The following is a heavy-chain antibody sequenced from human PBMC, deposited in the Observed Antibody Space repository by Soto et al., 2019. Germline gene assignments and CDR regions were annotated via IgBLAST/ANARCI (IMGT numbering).Heavy chain of an antibody. J-gene: IGHJ4*02. CDR3: ARDSEELGLFGY. D-gene: IGHD1-26*01. CDR1: GFTFSSYG. CDR2: IWNDGNNK. Sequence: QVQLVESGGGVVQPGRSLRLSCAASGFTFSSYGMHWVRQAPGKGLERVAVIWNDGNNKYYADSVKGRFTISRDNSKNPLYLPMNSLRAEATAVYYCARDSEELGLFGYWGQGTLVTVSS. V-gene: IGHV3-33*01.